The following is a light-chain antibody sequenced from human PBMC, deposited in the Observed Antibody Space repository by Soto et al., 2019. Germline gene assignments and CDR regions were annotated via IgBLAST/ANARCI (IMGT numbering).Light chain of an antibody. CDR3: CTYARNRLYV. J-gene: IGLJ1*01. CDR2: EVT. CDR1: SSDVGGYNF. V-gene: IGLV2-14*01. Sequence: QSVPTQPASVSGSPGHSITISCTGTSSDVGGYNFVSWYQQKPGKAPKLLIYEVTHRPSGISDRFSGSKSGNMASLTISGLQDEDEASYYCCTYARNRLYVFGSGTQLTVL.